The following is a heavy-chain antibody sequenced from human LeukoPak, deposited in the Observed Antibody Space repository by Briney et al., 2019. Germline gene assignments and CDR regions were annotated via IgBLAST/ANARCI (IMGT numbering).Heavy chain of an antibody. V-gene: IGHV3-30*02. CDR1: GFTFSSYG. J-gene: IGHJ3*02. D-gene: IGHD3-22*01. CDR2: IRYDGSNK. CDR3: ARSLGAYYYDSSGYNAFDI. Sequence: GGSLRLSCAASGFTFSSYGMHWVRQAPGKGLEWVAFIRYDGSNKYYADSVKGRFTISRDNSKNTLYLQMNSLRAEDTAVYYCARSLGAYYYDSSGYNAFDIWGQGTMVTVSS.